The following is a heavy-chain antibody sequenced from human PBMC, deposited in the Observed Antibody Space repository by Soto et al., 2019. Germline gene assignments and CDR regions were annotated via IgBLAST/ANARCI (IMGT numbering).Heavy chain of an antibody. J-gene: IGHJ6*03. Sequence: GGSLRLSCAASGFTFSSYSMNWVRQAPGKGLEWVSSISSSSSYIYYADSVQGRFTISRDNAKTSLYLQMNSLRAEDTAVYYCASNNGETGTTIYYYYYYMDVWGKGTTVTVSS. CDR2: ISSSSSYI. D-gene: IGHD1-7*01. CDR3: ASNNGETGTTIYYYYYYMDV. CDR1: GFTFSSYS. V-gene: IGHV3-21*01.